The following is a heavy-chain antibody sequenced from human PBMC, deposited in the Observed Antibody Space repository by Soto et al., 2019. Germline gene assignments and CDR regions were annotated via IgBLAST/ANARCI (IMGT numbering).Heavy chain of an antibody. CDR2: INRKIDGETT. V-gene: IGHV3-15*01. CDR3: TADPSS. Sequence: SLRLSCAASGFTFSSYAMSWVRQAPGKGLEWVARINRKIDGETTDYAAPVEGRFTIARDDSKNTLYLQMSSLKIEDTAVYFCTADPSSWGQGTPVTVSS. CDR1: GFTFSSYA. J-gene: IGHJ4*02.